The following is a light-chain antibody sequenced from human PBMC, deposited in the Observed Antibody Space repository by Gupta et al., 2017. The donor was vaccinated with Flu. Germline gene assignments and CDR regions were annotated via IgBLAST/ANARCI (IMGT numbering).Light chain of an antibody. Sequence: DIQMTQSPSTLHASVGDRVTFTCRASQRISNRLAWYQQKAGKPPKILIYKASTLEGGGPSRFSGSGSGTQFTLTISSLQPDDFATYYCQQYDYYWTFGQGTKVEI. J-gene: IGKJ1*01. CDR2: KAS. V-gene: IGKV1-5*03. CDR3: QQYDYYWT. CDR1: QRISNR.